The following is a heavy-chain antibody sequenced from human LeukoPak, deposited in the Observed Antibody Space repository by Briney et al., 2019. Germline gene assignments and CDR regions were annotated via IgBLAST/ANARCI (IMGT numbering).Heavy chain of an antibody. CDR3: TRTEYWNSGV. CDR1: GFTFSGSA. CDR2: IRNKANSYAT. J-gene: IGHJ6*04. V-gene: IGHV3-73*01. D-gene: IGHD1-7*01. Sequence: PGGSLRLSCAASGFTFSGSAMHWVRQASGKGLEWVGRIRNKANSYATAYAPSVKGRFTISRDDSKNTAYLQMNSLKTEDTAVYYCTRTEYWNSGVWGKGTTVTVSS.